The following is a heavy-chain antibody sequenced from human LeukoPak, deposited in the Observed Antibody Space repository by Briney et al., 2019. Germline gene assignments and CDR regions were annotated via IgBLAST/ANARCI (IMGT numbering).Heavy chain of an antibody. CDR3: AKDGVTTRVIHYFDY. J-gene: IGHJ4*02. Sequence: GGSLRLSCAASGFTFSNTWMSWVRQAPGKGLEWVGRIKSKTDGGTTDYAAPVKGRFTISRDDSKNTLYLQMNSLRAEDTAVYYCAKDGVTTRVIHYFDYWGQGTLVTVSS. CDR2: IKSKTDGGTT. V-gene: IGHV3-15*01. CDR1: GFTFSNTW. D-gene: IGHD4-11*01.